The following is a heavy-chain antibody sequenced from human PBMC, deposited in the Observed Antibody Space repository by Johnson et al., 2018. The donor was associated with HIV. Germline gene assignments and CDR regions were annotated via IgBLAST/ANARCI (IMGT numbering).Heavy chain of an antibody. CDR2: ISYDGCNK. CDR1: GFTFKSYA. CDR3: ARAGSSSSGPRAFDI. Sequence: QMLLVESGGGVVQPARSLRLSCPASGFTFKSYAMHWVRRAPGKGLEWVAVISYDGCNKYYADSVKGRFTISRDNSKNTLYLQMNSLRAEDTAVYYCARAGSSSSGPRAFDIWGQGTMVTVSS. V-gene: IGHV3-30*04. J-gene: IGHJ3*02. D-gene: IGHD6-6*01.